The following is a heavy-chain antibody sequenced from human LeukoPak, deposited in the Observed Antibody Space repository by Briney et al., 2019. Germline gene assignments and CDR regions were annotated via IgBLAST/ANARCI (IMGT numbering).Heavy chain of an antibody. V-gene: IGHV3-53*01. D-gene: IGHD3-22*01. CDR3: AREARYYDSSGYYYPDY. CDR1: GFTVSSNY. J-gene: IGHJ4*02. CDR2: IYSGGST. Sequence: GGSLRLSCAASGFTVSSNYMSWVRQAPGKGLKWVSVIYSGGSTYYADSVKGRFTISRDNSKNTLYLQMNSLRAEDTAVYYCAREARYYDSSGYYYPDYWGQGTLVTVSS.